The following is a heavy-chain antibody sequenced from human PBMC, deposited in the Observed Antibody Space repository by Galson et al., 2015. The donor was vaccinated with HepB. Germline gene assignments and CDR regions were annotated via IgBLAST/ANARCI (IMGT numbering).Heavy chain of an antibody. D-gene: IGHD6-19*01. Sequence: SLRLSCAASGFTFHDYAISWVRQAPGKGLEWVSGISWNGVRTGYADSLKGRFTIARDNAKNSLYLQMNSLRAEDTALYYCVRGHRWLVGGVGVYWGQGTLVTVSS. V-gene: IGHV3-20*04. CDR3: VRGHRWLVGGVGVY. CDR1: GFTFHDYA. CDR2: ISWNGVRT. J-gene: IGHJ4*02.